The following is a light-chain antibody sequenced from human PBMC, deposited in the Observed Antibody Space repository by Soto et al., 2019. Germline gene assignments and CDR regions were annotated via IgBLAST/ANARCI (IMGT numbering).Light chain of an antibody. J-gene: IGLJ1*01. V-gene: IGLV2-14*01. CDR3: SSYTVSTTLV. CDR1: SDVGGYDH. Sequence: QSALTQPASLSGSPGQSITISCTGTSDVGGYDHVYWYQQHPGKAPKVLIYEVRDRPSGVSDRFSGSKSANTASLTISGLKAEDEADYYCSSYTVSTTLVFGTGTKLTVL. CDR2: EVR.